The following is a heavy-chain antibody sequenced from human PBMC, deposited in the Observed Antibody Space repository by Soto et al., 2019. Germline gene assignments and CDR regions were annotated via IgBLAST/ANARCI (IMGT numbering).Heavy chain of an antibody. J-gene: IGHJ4*02. Sequence: ASVKVSCKASGGTFSSYAISWVRQAPGQGLEWMGGIIPIFGTANYAQKFQGRVTITADESTSTAYMELSSLRSEDTAVYYCARDPSLGDSSGYSPYYIDYWGQGTLVTVSS. D-gene: IGHD3-22*01. V-gene: IGHV1-69*13. CDR2: IIPIFGTA. CDR1: GGTFSSYA. CDR3: ARDPSLGDSSGYSPYYIDY.